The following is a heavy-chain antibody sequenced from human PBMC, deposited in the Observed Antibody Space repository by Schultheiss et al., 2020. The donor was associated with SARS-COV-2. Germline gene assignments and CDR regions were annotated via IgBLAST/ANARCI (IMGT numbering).Heavy chain of an antibody. D-gene: IGHD1-26*01. J-gene: IGHJ4*02. Sequence: GGSLRLSCAASGFTFSSYSMNWVRQAPGKGLEWVSSISSSSSYIYYADSVKGRFTISRDNSKNTLYLQMNSLRAEDTAVYYCAKGEELGSYYPGVVDYWGQGTLVTVSS. CDR1: GFTFSSYS. V-gene: IGHV3-21*04. CDR2: ISSSSSYI. CDR3: AKGEELGSYYPGVVDY.